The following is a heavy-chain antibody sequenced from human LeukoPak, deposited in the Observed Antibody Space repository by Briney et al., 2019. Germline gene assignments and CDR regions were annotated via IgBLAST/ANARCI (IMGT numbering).Heavy chain of an antibody. Sequence: ASVKVSCKASGYTFTSYGISWVRQAPGQGLEWMGWISAYNGNTNYAQKLQGRVTMTTDTSTSTAYMELRSLRSDDTAVYYYARVDAVLRYFDWVATPSYGMDVWGQGTTVTVSS. V-gene: IGHV1-18*01. D-gene: IGHD3-9*01. J-gene: IGHJ6*02. CDR3: ARVDAVLRYFDWVATPSYGMDV. CDR1: GYTFTSYG. CDR2: ISAYNGNT.